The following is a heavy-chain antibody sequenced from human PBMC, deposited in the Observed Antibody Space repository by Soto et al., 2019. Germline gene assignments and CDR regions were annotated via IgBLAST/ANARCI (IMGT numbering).Heavy chain of an antibody. CDR2: IYHSGST. D-gene: IGHD3-3*01. CDR1: GGSISSGSYS. V-gene: IGHV4-30-2*01. CDR3: AAGAIFGVVPLDY. Sequence: QLQLQESGSGLVKPSQTLSLTCAVSGGSISSGSYSWSWIRQPPGKGLEWIGYIYHSGSTYYNPSLNSRVTISVDRSKNQFSLKLSSVTAADTAVYYCAAGAIFGVVPLDYWGQGTLVTVSS. J-gene: IGHJ4*02.